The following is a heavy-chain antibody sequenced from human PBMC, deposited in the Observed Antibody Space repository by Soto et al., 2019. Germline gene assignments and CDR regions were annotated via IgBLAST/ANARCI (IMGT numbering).Heavy chain of an antibody. Sequence: QVQLVQSGAEVKKPRASVKVSCKASGYTFTSYAISWVRQAPGQGLEWMGWINTYNYDTKYAQKFQDRVTMTTDTSTSTAYMELRSLRSDDTAVYYCARAEKWVTGNMGGYWGQGTLVTVYS. CDR1: GYTFTSYA. J-gene: IGHJ4*02. V-gene: IGHV1-18*04. CDR3: ARAEKWVTGNMGGY. D-gene: IGHD1-20*01. CDR2: INTYNYDT.